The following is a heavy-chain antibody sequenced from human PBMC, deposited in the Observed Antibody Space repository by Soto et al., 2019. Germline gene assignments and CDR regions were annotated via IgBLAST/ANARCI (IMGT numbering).Heavy chain of an antibody. CDR2: IYYSGST. Sequence: QVQLQESGPGLVKPSETLSLTCTGAGGSISSYSWSWIRQPPGKGLEWIGYIYYSGSTNYNPSLKSRVSISVDTSKNQFSPKLSPVTAAHTTVYNCAGYSNFWYFYHWGRSTLLTVSS. J-gene: IGHJ2*01. V-gene: IGHV4-59*08. CDR1: GGSISSYS. D-gene: IGHD4-4*01. CDR3: AGYSNFWYFYH.